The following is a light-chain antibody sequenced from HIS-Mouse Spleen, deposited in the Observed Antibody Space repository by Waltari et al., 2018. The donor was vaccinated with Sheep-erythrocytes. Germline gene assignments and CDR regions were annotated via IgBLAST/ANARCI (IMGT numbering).Light chain of an antibody. V-gene: IGKV3-11*01. CDR2: DAS. Sequence: EIVLTQSPATLSLSPGERATLPCRASQSVSSYLAWYQQQPGQAPRLLIYDASNRATGIPARFIGSGSGTDFTLTISSLEPEDFAVYYCQQRSNWYTFGQGTKLEIK. J-gene: IGKJ2*01. CDR1: QSVSSY. CDR3: QQRSNWYT.